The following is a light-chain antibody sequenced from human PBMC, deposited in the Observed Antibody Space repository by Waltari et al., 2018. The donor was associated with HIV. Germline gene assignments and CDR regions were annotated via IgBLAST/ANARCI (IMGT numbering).Light chain of an antibody. CDR1: HSILYNSNNNSY. J-gene: IGKJ1*01. V-gene: IGKV4-1*01. Sequence: RATVNCRSTHSILYNSNNNSYLGWYQQKPGQPPKLLIYWASTRASGTPDRFTGSGSGTDFALTISSLQAEDAAVYYCQQYFSTPPTFGQGTKVEIK. CDR3: QQYFSTPPT. CDR2: WAS.